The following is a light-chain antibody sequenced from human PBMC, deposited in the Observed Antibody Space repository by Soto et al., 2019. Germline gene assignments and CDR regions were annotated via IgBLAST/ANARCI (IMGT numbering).Light chain of an antibody. CDR2: FVS. CDR1: QSISNY. J-gene: IGKJ3*01. Sequence: DIQMTQSPSSLSASVGDRVTITCRASQSISNYLNWYQQKPGKAPKPLIYFVSTLQSGVPSRFSGSGSGTDFTLTISSLQPEDFATYFCLQTYSTLFTFGPGTKVDIK. CDR3: LQTYSTLFT. V-gene: IGKV1-39*01.